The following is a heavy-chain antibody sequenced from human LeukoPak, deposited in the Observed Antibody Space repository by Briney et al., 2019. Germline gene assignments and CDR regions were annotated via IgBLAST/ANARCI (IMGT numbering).Heavy chain of an antibody. Sequence: SETLSLTCAVSGGSISSGGYSWSWIRQPPGRGLEWIGYIYYSGSTYYNPSLKSRVTISVDRSKNQFSLKLSSVTAADTAVYYCARGALYDSSGYCHGETGWFGPWGQGTLVTVSS. J-gene: IGHJ5*02. D-gene: IGHD3-22*01. CDR3: ARGALYDSSGYCHGETGWFGP. CDR2: IYYSGST. CDR1: GGSISSGGYS. V-gene: IGHV4-30-2*01.